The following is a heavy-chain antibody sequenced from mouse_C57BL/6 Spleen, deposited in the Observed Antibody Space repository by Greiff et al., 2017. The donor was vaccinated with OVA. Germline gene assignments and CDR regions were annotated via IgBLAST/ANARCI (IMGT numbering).Heavy chain of an antibody. J-gene: IGHJ4*01. CDR3: TGDYYGSSYGYYAMDY. V-gene: IGHV14-4*01. Sequence: EVKLQESGAELVRPGASVKLSCTASGFNIKDDYMHWVKQRPEQGLEWIGWIDPENGDTEYASKFQGKATITADTSSNTAYLQLSSLTSEDTAVYYCTGDYYGSSYGYYAMDYWGQGTSVTVSS. CDR1: GFNIKDDY. D-gene: IGHD1-1*01. CDR2: IDPENGDT.